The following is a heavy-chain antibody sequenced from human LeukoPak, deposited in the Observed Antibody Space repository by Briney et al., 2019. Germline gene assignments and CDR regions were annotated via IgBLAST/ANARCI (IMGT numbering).Heavy chain of an antibody. CDR1: GYSFTSYW. CDR2: IYPGDSDT. V-gene: IGHV5-51*01. J-gene: IGHJ3*02. D-gene: IGHD3-3*01. CDR3: ARPSSAYDFWADAFDI. Sequence: GESLKISCKGSGYSFTSYWIGWVRQMPGKGLEWMGIIYPGDSDTRYSPSFQGQVTISADKSISTAYLQWSSLKASDTAMYYCARPSSAYDFWADAFDIWGQGTMVTVSS.